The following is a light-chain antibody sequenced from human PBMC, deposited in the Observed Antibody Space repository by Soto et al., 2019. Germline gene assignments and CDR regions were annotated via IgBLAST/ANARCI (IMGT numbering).Light chain of an antibody. CDR2: DGS. Sequence: DIHVTQSPSTLPASVGDIVTITRRASQSIGSCLAWSQQIPGEGPRVLIYDGSSLANGVRSTSSSSSSATEFTLTTRSLQPDDFAPYYSQQYNRYTWTFGNGTKV. CDR3: QQYNRYTWT. V-gene: IGKV1-5*01. CDR1: QSIGSC. J-gene: IGKJ1*01.